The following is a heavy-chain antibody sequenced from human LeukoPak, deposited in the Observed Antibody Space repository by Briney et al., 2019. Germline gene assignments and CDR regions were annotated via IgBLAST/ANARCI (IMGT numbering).Heavy chain of an antibody. D-gene: IGHD3-10*01. Sequence: GGSLRLSCAASGFSFSNYGMSWVRQAPGKGLEWVSGISGSGGSTYYADSVKGRFTISRDNSKNTLYLQVNSLRAEDTAVYYYAKDRWFGELLANYFDYWGQGTLVTVSS. CDR3: AKDRWFGELLANYFDY. CDR1: GFSFSNYG. V-gene: IGHV3-23*01. CDR2: ISGSGGST. J-gene: IGHJ4*02.